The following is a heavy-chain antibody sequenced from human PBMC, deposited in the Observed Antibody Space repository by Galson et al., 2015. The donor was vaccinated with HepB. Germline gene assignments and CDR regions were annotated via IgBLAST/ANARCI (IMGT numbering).Heavy chain of an antibody. J-gene: IGHJ6*02. V-gene: IGHV3-23*01. CDR2: ISGSGGST. CDR1: GFTFSSYA. Sequence: SLRLSCAASGFTFSSYAMSWVRQAPGKGLEWVSAISGSGGSTYYADSVKGRFTISRDNSKNTLYLQMNSLRAEDTAVYYCAKVLSTMIVVVRIPQEYYYGMDVWGQGTTVTVSS. D-gene: IGHD3-22*01. CDR3: AKVLSTMIVVVRIPQEYYYGMDV.